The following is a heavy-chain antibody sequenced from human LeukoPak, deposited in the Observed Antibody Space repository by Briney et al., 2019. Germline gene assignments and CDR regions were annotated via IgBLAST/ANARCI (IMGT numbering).Heavy chain of an antibody. J-gene: IGHJ4*02. CDR2: IWYDGSNK. CDR1: GFTFSSYG. D-gene: IGHD4-23*01. Sequence: PGRSLRLSCAASGFTFSSYGMHWVRQAPGKGLEWVAVIWYDGSNKYYADSVKGRFTISRDNSKNTLYLQMNSLRAEDTAVYYCARDTGVFYFDYWGQGTLVTVSS. CDR3: ARDTGVFYFDY. V-gene: IGHV3-33*01.